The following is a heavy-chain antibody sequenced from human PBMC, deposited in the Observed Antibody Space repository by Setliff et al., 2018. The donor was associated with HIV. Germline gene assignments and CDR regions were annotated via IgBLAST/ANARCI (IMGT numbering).Heavy chain of an antibody. J-gene: IGHJ6*03. CDR2: IYTSGST. CDR1: GGSISSGSYY. D-gene: IGHD1-26*01. CDR3: ARKVGTRYMDV. Sequence: PSETLSLTCTVSGGSISSGSYYWSWIRQPAGKGLEWIGHIYTSGSTNYNPSLKSRVTISIDTSTNQFSLKLSAVTAADTAVYYCARKVGTRYMDVRGKGTTVTVSS. V-gene: IGHV4-61*09.